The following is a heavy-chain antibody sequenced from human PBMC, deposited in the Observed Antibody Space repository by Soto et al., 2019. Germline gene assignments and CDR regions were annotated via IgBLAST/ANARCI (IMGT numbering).Heavy chain of an antibody. CDR3: ARADYGDYVDAFDI. D-gene: IGHD4-17*01. Sequence: SETLTLTCTVSGGSINSYYWSWIRQPPGKGLEWIGYIYYSGSTNYNPSLKSRVTISVDTSKNQFSLKLSSVTAADTAVYYCARADYGDYVDAFDIWGQGTMVTVSS. CDR2: IYYSGST. V-gene: IGHV4-59*01. CDR1: GGSINSYY. J-gene: IGHJ3*02.